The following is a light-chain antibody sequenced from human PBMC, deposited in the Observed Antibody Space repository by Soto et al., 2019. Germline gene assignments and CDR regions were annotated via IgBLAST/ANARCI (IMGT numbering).Light chain of an antibody. CDR1: QGIRDA. CDR2: AAS. Sequence: DIRMTQSPSSLYASVGDRVTMTCRASQGIRDALGWYQQKPGKAPKRLSYAASSLQSGVPSRFSGSGSGTEFTLTISSLQPEDFATYYCLQHNSYPQTFGQGTKVEIK. V-gene: IGKV1-17*01. J-gene: IGKJ1*01. CDR3: LQHNSYPQT.